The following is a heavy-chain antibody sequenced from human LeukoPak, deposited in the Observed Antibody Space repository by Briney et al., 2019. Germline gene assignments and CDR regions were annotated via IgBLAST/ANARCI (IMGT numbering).Heavy chain of an antibody. V-gene: IGHV3-74*01. CDR2: IRSDGGST. D-gene: IGHD2-21*02. J-gene: IGHJ4*02. Sequence: GGSLRLSCAASGFSFRSYWMHWVRHVPGKGLVWVSRIRSDGGSTRYADSVHGRFTISRDNAKDTVYLQMNSLRAEDTAVYYCARKPLHCVGDCFSLFDYWGQGTLVTVSS. CDR3: ARKPLHCVGDCFSLFDY. CDR1: GFSFRSYW.